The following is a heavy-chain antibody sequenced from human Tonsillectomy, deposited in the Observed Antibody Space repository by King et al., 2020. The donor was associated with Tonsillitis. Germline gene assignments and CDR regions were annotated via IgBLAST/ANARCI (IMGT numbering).Heavy chain of an antibody. Sequence: QPQESGPGLVKPSETLSLSCTVSGGSISSYYWSWIRQPPGKGLEWIGYIYYSGSTNYNPSLKSRVTISVDTSKNQFSLKLSSVTAADTAVYYCARGPDYSNSFFDYWGQGTLVTVSS. J-gene: IGHJ4*02. D-gene: IGHD4-11*01. V-gene: IGHV4-59*01. CDR2: IYYSGST. CDR3: ARGPDYSNSFFDY. CDR1: GGSISSYY.